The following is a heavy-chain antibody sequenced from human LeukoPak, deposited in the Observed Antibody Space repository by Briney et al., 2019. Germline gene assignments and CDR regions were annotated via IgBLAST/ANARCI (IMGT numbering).Heavy chain of an antibody. V-gene: IGHV4-4*02. CDR1: GGSISSSNW. J-gene: IGHJ6*02. CDR3: ARDSEGFDYYGMDV. Sequence: SETLSLTCAVSGGSISSSNWWSWVRQPPGKGLEWIGESYHGGSTNYNPSLKSRVTISLDKSKNHFSLRLSSVTAADTAVYYCARDSEGFDYYGMDVWGQGTTVTVSS. CDR2: SYHGGST.